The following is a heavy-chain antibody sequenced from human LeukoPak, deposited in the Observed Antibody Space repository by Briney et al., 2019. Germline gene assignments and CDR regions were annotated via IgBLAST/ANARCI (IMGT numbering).Heavy chain of an antibody. J-gene: IGHJ6*02. V-gene: IGHV3-30*18. Sequence: GRSLRLSCAASGFTFSNYGMHWVRQAPGKGLEWVAVISYDESDKYYADSVKGRFTISRDNSKNTLYLQMNSLRPEDTAVYYCAKGVVAATNAAYYGMNVWGQGTTVTVSS. CDR2: ISYDESDK. CDR1: GFTFSNYG. D-gene: IGHD2-15*01. CDR3: AKGVVAATNAAYYGMNV.